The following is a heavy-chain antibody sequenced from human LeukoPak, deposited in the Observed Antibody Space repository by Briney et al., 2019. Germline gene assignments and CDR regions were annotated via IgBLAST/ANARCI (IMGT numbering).Heavy chain of an antibody. CDR1: GYSISSGYY. J-gene: IGHJ4*02. Sequence: SEALSLTCTVSGYSISSGYYWGWIRQPPGKGLEWIGSIYHSGSTYYNPSLKSRVTISVDTSKNQFSLKLSSVTAADTAVYYCAREGGRNYYDSSGYPPLYDYWGQGTLVTVSS. D-gene: IGHD3-22*01. CDR2: IYHSGST. V-gene: IGHV4-38-2*02. CDR3: AREGGRNYYDSSGYPPLYDY.